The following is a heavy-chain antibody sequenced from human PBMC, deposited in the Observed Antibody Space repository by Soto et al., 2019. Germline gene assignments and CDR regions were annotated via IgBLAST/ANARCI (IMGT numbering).Heavy chain of an antibody. J-gene: IGHJ6*02. CDR1: GGSISSGGYY. Sequence: PSETLSLTCTVSGGSISSGGYYWSWIRQHPGKGLEWIGYIYYSGSTYYNPSLKGRVTISVDTSKNQFSLKLSSVTAADTAVYYCARSRGTTFSEYYYYGMDVWGQGTTVTVSS. D-gene: IGHD1-7*01. CDR3: ARSRGTTFSEYYYYGMDV. V-gene: IGHV4-31*03. CDR2: IYYSGST.